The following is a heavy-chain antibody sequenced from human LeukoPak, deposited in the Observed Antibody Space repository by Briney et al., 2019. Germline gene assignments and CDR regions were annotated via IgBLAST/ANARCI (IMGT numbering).Heavy chain of an antibody. CDR3: AGSSLMIGYYYYYGMDV. J-gene: IGHJ6*02. CDR1: GGTFSSYA. CDR2: IIPVFGTA. V-gene: IGHV1-69*13. Sequence: ASVKASCKASGGTFSSYAISWVRQAPGQGLEWMGGIIPVFGTANYAQKFQGRVTITADESTSTAYMELSSLRSEDTAVYYCAGSSLMIGYYYYYGMDVWGQGTTVTVSS. D-gene: IGHD3-22*01.